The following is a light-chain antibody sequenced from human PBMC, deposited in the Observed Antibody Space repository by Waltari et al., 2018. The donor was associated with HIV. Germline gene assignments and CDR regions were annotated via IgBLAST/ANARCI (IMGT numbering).Light chain of an antibody. CDR2: HVS. J-gene: IGLJ1*01. V-gene: IGLV2-14*03. Sequence: QPALTQPASVSGSPGQSITISCTGTSSDVGGYNYVSWYQQHPGKAPKLMIFHVSNRPSGFSTRFSGSKSGNTASLTISALQAEDEADYYCSSYTSDSTYVFGTGTQVTLL. CDR3: SSYTSDSTYV. CDR1: SSDVGGYNY.